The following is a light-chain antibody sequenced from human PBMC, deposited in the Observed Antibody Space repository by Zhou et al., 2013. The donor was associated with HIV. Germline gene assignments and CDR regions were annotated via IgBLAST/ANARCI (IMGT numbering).Light chain of an antibody. Sequence: DIQMTQSPSSLSASVGDRVTITCRASQSISSYLHWYQQKPGKAPELLIYAASNLQSGVPSRFRGSGSGTDFTLTISSLQPEDFATYYCQQTFITPSTFGQGTKVAIK. CDR2: AAS. V-gene: IGKV1-39*01. J-gene: IGKJ1*01. CDR1: QSISSY. CDR3: QQTFITPST.